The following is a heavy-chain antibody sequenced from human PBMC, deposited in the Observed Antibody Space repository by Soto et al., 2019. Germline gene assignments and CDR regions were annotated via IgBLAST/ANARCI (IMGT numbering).Heavy chain of an antibody. Sequence: SVKVSCKAPGGTLSSYAINWVRQAPGQGLEWMGGIIPVFGSANYAPKFQGRVTISADESTSTAYMEVSSLRSEDTAVYYCAGTREIPYYHGMDVWGQGTTVTVSS. CDR3: AGTREIPYYHGMDV. D-gene: IGHD2-2*02. CDR1: GGTLSSYA. J-gene: IGHJ6*02. V-gene: IGHV1-69*13. CDR2: IIPVFGSA.